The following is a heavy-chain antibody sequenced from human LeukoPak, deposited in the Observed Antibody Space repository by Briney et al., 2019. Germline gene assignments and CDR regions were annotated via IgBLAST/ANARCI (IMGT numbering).Heavy chain of an antibody. CDR2: ISPDGSTT. J-gene: IGHJ4*02. CDR1: GFTFSSHW. Sequence: GGSLRLSCAASGFTFSSHWMLWVRQAPGKGLVWASVISPDGSTTNYAEPVKGRFTISRDNAKNTLYLQMNSLRAEDTAVYYCARPVGTTVSVDYWGQGTLVTVSS. V-gene: IGHV3-74*01. CDR3: ARPVGTTVSVDY. D-gene: IGHD1-26*01.